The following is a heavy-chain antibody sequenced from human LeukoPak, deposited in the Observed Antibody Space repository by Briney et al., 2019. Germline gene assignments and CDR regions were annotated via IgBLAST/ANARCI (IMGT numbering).Heavy chain of an antibody. V-gene: IGHV3-23*01. J-gene: IGHJ4*02. CDR3: AKDSSGYVSVVDY. D-gene: IGHD5-12*01. CDR1: GFTFSSYA. CDR2: ISGSGGST. Sequence: PGGSLRLSCVVSGFTFSSYAMSWVRQAPGKGLEWVSAISGSGGSTYYADSVKGRFTISRDNSKNTLYLQMNSLRAEDTAVYYCAKDSSGYVSVVDYWGQGTLVTVSS.